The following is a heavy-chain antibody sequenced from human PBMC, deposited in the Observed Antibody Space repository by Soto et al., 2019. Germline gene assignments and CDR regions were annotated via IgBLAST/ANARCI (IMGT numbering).Heavy chain of an antibody. CDR3: VSSQDSSGYYDAFDI. D-gene: IGHD3-22*01. J-gene: IGHJ3*02. V-gene: IGHV5-51*01. Sequence: GESLKISCKGSGYSFTSYWIGWVRQMPGKGLEWMGIIYPGDSDTRYSPSFQGQVTISADKSISTAYLQWSSLKASDTAMYYCVSSQDSSGYYDAFDIWGQGTMVTVSS. CDR1: GYSFTSYW. CDR2: IYPGDSDT.